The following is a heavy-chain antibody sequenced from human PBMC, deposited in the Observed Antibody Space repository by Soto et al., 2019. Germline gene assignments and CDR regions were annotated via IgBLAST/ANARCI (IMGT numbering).Heavy chain of an antibody. CDR3: AGGRGHSSGWYGDY. CDR2: MNPNSGNT. J-gene: IGHJ4*02. V-gene: IGHV1-8*01. Sequence: QVQLVQSGAEVKKPGASVKVSCKASGYTFTSYDINWVRQATGQGLEWMGWMNPNSGNTGYAQKFQGRVTTTTTNAIRTAYMELSSLRSEDTAVYYCAGGRGHSSGWYGDYWGQGTLVTVSS. CDR1: GYTFTSYD. D-gene: IGHD6-19*01.